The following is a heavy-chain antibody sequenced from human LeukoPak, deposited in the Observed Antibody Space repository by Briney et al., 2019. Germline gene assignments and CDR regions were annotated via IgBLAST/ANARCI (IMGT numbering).Heavy chain of an antibody. Sequence: GGSLRLSCAASGCTFSSYGMHWVRQAPGKGLEWVAVISYDGSNKYYADSVKGRFTISRDNSKNTLYLQMNSLRAEDTAVYYCAKDGFRGDILTGPKGGFVDYWGQGTLVTVSS. CDR2: ISYDGSNK. CDR1: GCTFSSYG. CDR3: AKDGFRGDILTGPKGGFVDY. V-gene: IGHV3-30*18. J-gene: IGHJ4*02. D-gene: IGHD3-9*01.